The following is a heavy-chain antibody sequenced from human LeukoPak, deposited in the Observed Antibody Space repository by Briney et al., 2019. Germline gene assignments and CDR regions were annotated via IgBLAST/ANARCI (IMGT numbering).Heavy chain of an antibody. V-gene: IGHV3-21*01. J-gene: IGHJ5*02. CDR1: GFTFSSYS. CDR3: ARGHSGPIRFLEWLEVGFDP. CDR2: ISSSSSYI. D-gene: IGHD3-3*01. Sequence: GGSLRLSCAASGFTFSSYSMNWVRQAPGKGLEWVSSISSSSSYIYYADSVKGRFTISRDNAKNSLYLQMNSLRAEDTAVYYCARGHSGPIRFLEWLEVGFDPWGQGTLVTVSS.